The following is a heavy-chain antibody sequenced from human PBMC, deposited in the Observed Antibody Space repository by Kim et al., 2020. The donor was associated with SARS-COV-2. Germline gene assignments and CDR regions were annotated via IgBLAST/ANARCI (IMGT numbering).Heavy chain of an antibody. Sequence: TAYAQKVQGRVTMTRNTSINTAYMDLTSLRSDDTAVYYCARSVGYQLLFDFWGQGTLLTVSS. CDR3: ARSVGYQLLFDF. D-gene: IGHD2-2*01. J-gene: IGHJ4*02. CDR2: T. V-gene: IGHV1-8*01.